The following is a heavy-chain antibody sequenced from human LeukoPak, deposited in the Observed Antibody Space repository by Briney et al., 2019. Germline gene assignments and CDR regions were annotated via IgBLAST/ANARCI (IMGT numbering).Heavy chain of an antibody. CDR2: LSASGGST. V-gene: IGHV3-23*01. D-gene: IGHD4-17*01. J-gene: IGHJ4*02. Sequence: GGSLRLSCAASGFTFTNYAMSWVRQAPGRGLEWVSTLSASGGSTYYADSVKGRFTISRDDSKNTLYLQMNSLRAEDTAIYFCARDRYGDFVFDYWGQGTLVTVSS. CDR3: ARDRYGDFVFDY. CDR1: GFTFTNYA.